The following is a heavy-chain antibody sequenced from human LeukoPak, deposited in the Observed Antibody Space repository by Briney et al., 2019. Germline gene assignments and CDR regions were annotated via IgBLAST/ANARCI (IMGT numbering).Heavy chain of an antibody. CDR1: GFTFSSYE. CDR2: VSGSGTTI. CDR3: ARQVASGFDP. V-gene: IGHV3-48*03. Sequence: GGSLRLSCAASGFTFSSYEMNWVRQAPGKGLEWVSYVSGSGTTIYYADSVKGRFTVSRDNAKNSLYLQMNSLRAEDTAVYYCARQVASGFDPWGQGTLVTVSS. J-gene: IGHJ5*02.